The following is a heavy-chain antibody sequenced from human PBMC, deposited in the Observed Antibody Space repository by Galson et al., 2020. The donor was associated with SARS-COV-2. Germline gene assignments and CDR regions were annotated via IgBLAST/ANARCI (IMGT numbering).Heavy chain of an antibody. Sequence: SETLSLTCTVSGGSISSSSYYWGWIRQPPGKGLEWIGSNYYSGSTYYNPSLKSRVTISVDTSKNQFSLKLSSVTAADTAVYYCARQRTPGVYAIGWFDYWGQGTLVTVSS. D-gene: IGHD2-8*01. CDR2: NYYSGST. J-gene: IGHJ4*02. CDR3: ARQRTPGVYAIGWFDY. V-gene: IGHV4-39*01. CDR1: GGSISSSSYY.